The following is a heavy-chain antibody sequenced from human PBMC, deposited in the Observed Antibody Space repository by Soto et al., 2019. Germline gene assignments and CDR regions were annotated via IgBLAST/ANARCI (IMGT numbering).Heavy chain of an antibody. V-gene: IGHV3-30-3*01. CDR1: GFTFSSYA. CDR2: ISYDGSNK. CDR3: ARARAQTTRNYYGMDV. Sequence: PGGSLRLSCAASGFTFSSYAMHWVRQAPGKGLEWVAVISYDGSNKYYADSVKGRFTISRDNSKNTLYLQMNSLRAEDTAVYYCARARAQTTRNYYGMDVWGQGTTVTVSS. J-gene: IGHJ6*02.